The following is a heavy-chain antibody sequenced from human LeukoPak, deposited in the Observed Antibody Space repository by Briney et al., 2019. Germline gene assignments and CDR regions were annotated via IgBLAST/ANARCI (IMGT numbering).Heavy chain of an antibody. CDR1: GGSFSGYY. J-gene: IGHJ4*02. CDR2: INHSGST. CDR3: AIVAGTGCLDY. Sequence: SETLSLTCAVYGGSFSGYYWSWIRQPPKKGLEWIGEINHSGSTNYNPSLKSRVTISVDKSKNQFSLKLSSVTAADTAVYYCAIVAGTGCLDYWGQGTLVTVSS. V-gene: IGHV4-34*01. D-gene: IGHD6-19*01.